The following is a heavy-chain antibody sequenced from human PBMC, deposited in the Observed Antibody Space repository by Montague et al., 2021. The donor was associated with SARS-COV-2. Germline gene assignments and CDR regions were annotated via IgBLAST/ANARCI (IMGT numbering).Heavy chain of an antibody. CDR1: GGSFSGYY. J-gene: IGHJ6*03. CDR2: INHSGST. D-gene: IGHD6-6*01. V-gene: IGHV4-34*01. CDR3: ARVRSSRTHYYCMDV. Sequence: SETLSLTCALYGGSFSGYYWSWIRQPPGKGLEWIGEINHSGSTNXNPSLKSRVTISVDTSKNQFSLKLSSVTAADTAVYYCARVRSSRTHYYCMDVWGKGTTVTVSS.